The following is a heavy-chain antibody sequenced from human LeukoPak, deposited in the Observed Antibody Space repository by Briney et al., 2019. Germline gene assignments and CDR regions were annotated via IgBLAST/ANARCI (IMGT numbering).Heavy chain of an antibody. V-gene: IGHV3-30*02. CDR3: AKVLVGDDYGDYVFDY. Sequence: GGSLRLSCAASGFTFSSYGMHWVRQAPGRGLEWVAFIRYDGSNKYYADSVKGRFTISRDNSKNTLYLQMNSLRAEDTAIYYCAKVLVGDDYGDYVFDYWGQGTLVTVSS. CDR1: GFTFSSYG. CDR2: IRYDGSNK. D-gene: IGHD4-17*01. J-gene: IGHJ4*02.